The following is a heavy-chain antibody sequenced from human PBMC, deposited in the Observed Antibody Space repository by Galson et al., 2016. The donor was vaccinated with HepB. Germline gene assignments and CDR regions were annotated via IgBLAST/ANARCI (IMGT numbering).Heavy chain of an antibody. CDR2: MNPNSGYT. V-gene: IGHV1-8*01. Sequence: SVKVSCKASGYTFISYDINWVRQATGQGLEWMGWMNPNSGYTGYAQKFQGRVTMTRNTSTSTAYMELSSLRSEDTAVYYCARRLIGYYKGIDPWGQGTPVTVSS. D-gene: IGHD3-9*01. CDR1: GYTFISYD. J-gene: IGHJ5*02. CDR3: ARRLIGYYKGIDP.